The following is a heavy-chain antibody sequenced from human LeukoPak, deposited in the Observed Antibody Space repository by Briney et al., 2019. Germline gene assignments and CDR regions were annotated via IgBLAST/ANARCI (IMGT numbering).Heavy chain of an antibody. D-gene: IGHD2-2*01. CDR3: AKGRPAATGDFDY. CDR2: ISYDGSNK. V-gene: IGHV3-30*18. J-gene: IGHJ4*02. CDR1: GFTFSSYG. Sequence: GGSLRLSCAASGFTFSSYGMHWVRQAPGKGLEWVAVISYDGSNKYYADSVKGRFTISRDNSKNTLYLQMNSLRAEDTAVYYCAKGRPAATGDFDYWGQGTLVTVSS.